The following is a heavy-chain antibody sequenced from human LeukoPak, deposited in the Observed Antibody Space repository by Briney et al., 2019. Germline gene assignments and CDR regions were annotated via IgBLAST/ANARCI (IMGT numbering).Heavy chain of an antibody. CDR2: TYYRSRWYI. Sequence: SQTLSLTCAISGDSVSSNIAAWNLIRQSPSRGLEWLGRTYYRSRWYIDYAASVKSRLTINPDTSKNQFSLQLNSVTPEDTGVYYCTRDQDGMDVWGQGTTVTVSS. V-gene: IGHV6-1*01. J-gene: IGHJ6*02. CDR1: GDSVSSNIAA. CDR3: TRDQDGMDV.